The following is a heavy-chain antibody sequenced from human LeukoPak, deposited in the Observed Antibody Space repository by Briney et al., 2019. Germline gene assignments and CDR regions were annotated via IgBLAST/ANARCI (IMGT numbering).Heavy chain of an antibody. V-gene: IGHV3-53*01. CDR1: GLTVSSNY. CDR2: MYRSDAT. Sequence: PGGSLRLSCAAAGLTVSSNYMSWARQAPGKGLEWVSVMYRSDATYYADSVKGRFTMSRDISKNTVYLQMDSLRSEDTAVYYCARGLPDQGANWGQGTLVIVSS. D-gene: IGHD1-14*01. CDR3: ARGLPDQGAN. J-gene: IGHJ1*01.